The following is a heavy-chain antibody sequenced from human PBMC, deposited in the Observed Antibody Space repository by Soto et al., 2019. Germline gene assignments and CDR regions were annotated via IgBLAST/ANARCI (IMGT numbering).Heavy chain of an antibody. J-gene: IGHJ6*02. CDR2: ISGYNGNT. CDR3: AREGQAPYYYYGMDV. CDR1: GYTFTNYG. V-gene: IGHV1-18*01. Sequence: QVQVVQSGDEVKKPGASVKVSCKASGYTFTNYGFSWVRQAPGQGLEWMGWISGYNGNTKYAEKFPGRVTMTTDTSTSTAHMELRSLSSDDTAVYYCAREGQAPYYYYGMDVWGQGTAVTVSS.